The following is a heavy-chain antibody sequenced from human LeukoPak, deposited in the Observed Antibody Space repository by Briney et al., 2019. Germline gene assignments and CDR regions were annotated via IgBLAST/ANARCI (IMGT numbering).Heavy chain of an antibody. D-gene: IGHD3-22*01. Sequence: GGSLRLSCAASGFNFNTYALSWVRQAPGKGLEWVSGISASGSEVFYAESVKGRFTISRDNSKNTLYLQMNSERAEDTALYFCAEHYYDSSGYWAFDIWGQGTMVTVSS. J-gene: IGHJ3*02. CDR1: GFNFNTYA. CDR2: ISASGSEV. V-gene: IGHV3-23*01. CDR3: AEHYYDSSGYWAFDI.